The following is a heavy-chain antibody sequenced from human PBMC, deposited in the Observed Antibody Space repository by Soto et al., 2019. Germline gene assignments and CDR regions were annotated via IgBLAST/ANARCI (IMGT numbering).Heavy chain of an antibody. CDR1: GITFSSYW. D-gene: IGHD4-17*01. Sequence: EVQLVESGGGLVQPGGSLRLSCAASGITFSSYWMHWVRQAPGKGLVWVSRINSDGSSTSYADSVKGRFTISRDNAKNTLYLQMNSLRAEDTAVYYCARGPSIYDYGGDFDYWGQGTLVTVSS. CDR2: INSDGSST. J-gene: IGHJ4*02. CDR3: ARGPSIYDYGGDFDY. V-gene: IGHV3-74*01.